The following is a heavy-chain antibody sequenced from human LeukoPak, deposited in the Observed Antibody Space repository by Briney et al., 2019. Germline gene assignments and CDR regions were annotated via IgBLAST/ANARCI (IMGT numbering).Heavy chain of an antibody. CDR1: ESTFADYG. CDR2: INWKGDNT. D-gene: IGHD6-13*01. J-gene: IGHJ4*02. V-gene: IGHV3-20*04. Sequence: GSLRLSCTGSESTFADYGMSWVRQAPGKGLEWVSGINWKGDNTGYGDSVKGRFTISRDNAKNSLYLQMKSLRAEDTALYYCARDLSASWYSLGSWGQGTLVTVSS. CDR3: ARDLSASWYSLGS.